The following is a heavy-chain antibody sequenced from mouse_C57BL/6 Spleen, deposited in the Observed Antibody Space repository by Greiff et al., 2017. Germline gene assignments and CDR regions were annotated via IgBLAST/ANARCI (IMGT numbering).Heavy chain of an antibody. V-gene: IGHV1-18*01. CDR2: INPNNGGT. Sequence: VQLQQSGPELVKPGASVKIPCKASGYTFTDYNMDWVKQSHGKSLEWIGDINPNNGGTIYNQKFKGKATLTVDKSSSTAYMELRSLTSEDTAVYYCARKDDYRFAYWGQGTLVTVSA. CDR1: GYTFTDYN. D-gene: IGHD2-4*01. CDR3: ARKDDYRFAY. J-gene: IGHJ3*01.